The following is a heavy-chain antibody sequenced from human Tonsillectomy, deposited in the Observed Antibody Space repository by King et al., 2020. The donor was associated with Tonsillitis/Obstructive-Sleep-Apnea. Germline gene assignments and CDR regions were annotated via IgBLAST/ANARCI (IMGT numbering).Heavy chain of an antibody. CDR3: ARSPGGTVAFDI. CDR1: GYTLTAYY. J-gene: IGHJ3*02. D-gene: IGHD2-8*02. Sequence: QLVQSGAEVKKPGASVKVSCEASGYTLTAYYLHWVRQAPGQGLEWVGLINPNNGGTNYAQNFQGPVTMTRDTSISTDYMKLSRLRSDDTAVYYSARSPGGTVAFDIWGQGTMVTVSS. V-gene: IGHV1-2*02. CDR2: INPNNGGT.